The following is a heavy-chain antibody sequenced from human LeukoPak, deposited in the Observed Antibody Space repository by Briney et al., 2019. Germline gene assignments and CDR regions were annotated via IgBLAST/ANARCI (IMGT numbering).Heavy chain of an antibody. V-gene: IGHV3-21*01. CDR2: ISSSSSYI. Sequence: PGRSLRLSCAASGFTFSSYSMNWVRQAPGKGLDWVSSISSSSSYIYYADSVKGRFTISRDNATNSLYLQMNSLRAEDTAVYYCARDSIPYCGGECYPYFDYWGQGTLVTVSS. D-gene: IGHD2-21*01. J-gene: IGHJ4*02. CDR3: ARDSIPYCGGECYPYFDY. CDR1: GFTFSSYS.